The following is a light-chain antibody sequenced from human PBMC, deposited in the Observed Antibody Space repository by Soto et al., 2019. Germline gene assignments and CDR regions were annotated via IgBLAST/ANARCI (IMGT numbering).Light chain of an antibody. CDR3: QQYGSTPLT. J-gene: IGKJ4*02. V-gene: IGKV3-20*01. CDR2: DAS. Sequence: EIVLKQSPDTLSLSPGERATLSCRASQSVRSNYLAWYQQKPGQAPRFLIYDASSRATGIPDRFSGSGSGTDFTLTISRLETEEFAVYYCQQYGSTPLTFGGGTKVDI. CDR1: QSVRSNY.